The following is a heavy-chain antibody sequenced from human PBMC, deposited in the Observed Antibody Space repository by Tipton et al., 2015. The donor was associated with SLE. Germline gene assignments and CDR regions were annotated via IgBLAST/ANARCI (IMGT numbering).Heavy chain of an antibody. Sequence: SLRLSCAASGLTFSYAWMTWVRQAPGKGLEWVGRIKSHSDGGTADYAAPVKGRFTISRDDSDNMVYLQMNSLRAEDTAVYYCARDLLVGATSWGMDVWGKGTTVTVSS. CDR1: GLTFSYAW. CDR3: ARDLLVGATSWGMDV. D-gene: IGHD1-26*01. CDR2: IKSHSDGGTA. J-gene: IGHJ6*03. V-gene: IGHV3-15*01.